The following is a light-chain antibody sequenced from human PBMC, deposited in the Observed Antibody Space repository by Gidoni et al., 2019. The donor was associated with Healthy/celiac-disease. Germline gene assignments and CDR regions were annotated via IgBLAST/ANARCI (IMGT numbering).Light chain of an antibody. J-gene: IGLJ3*02. CDR1: ALPKKY. V-gene: IGLV3-10*01. Sequence: SYELKQPPSVSVSPGQTARITCSGDALPKKYAYWYQQKSGQAPVLVIYEDSKRPSGIPERFSGSSSGTMATLTISGAQVEDEADYYCYSTDSSGNHSWVFGGGTKLTVL. CDR2: EDS. CDR3: YSTDSSGNHSWV.